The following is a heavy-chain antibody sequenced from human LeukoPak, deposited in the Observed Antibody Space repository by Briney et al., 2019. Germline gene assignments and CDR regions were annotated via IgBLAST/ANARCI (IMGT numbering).Heavy chain of an antibody. Sequence: GGSLRLSCAASGFTFNRSWMNWVRQAPGKGLEWVANMDPSGSQKRYVDSVKGRFIISKDNPGASLYLDKYSLRAEDTAIYYCAIWTSGNYWGQGTLVTVSS. D-gene: IGHD1-1*01. V-gene: IGHV3-7*01. CDR1: GFTFNRSW. CDR2: MDPSGSQK. CDR3: AIWTSGNY. J-gene: IGHJ4*02.